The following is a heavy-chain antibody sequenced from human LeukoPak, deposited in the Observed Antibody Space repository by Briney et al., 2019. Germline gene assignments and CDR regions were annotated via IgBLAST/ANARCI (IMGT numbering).Heavy chain of an antibody. D-gene: IGHD3-16*01. CDR2: INHSGST. CDR1: GGSFSGYY. Sequence: SETLSLTCAVYGGSFSGYYWSWIRQPPGKGLEWIGEINHSGSTNYNPSLKSQVTISVDTSKNQFSLKLSSVTAADTAVYYCARGRPKDYVWGSYYYYWGQGTLVTVSS. CDR3: ARGRPKDYVWGSYYYY. J-gene: IGHJ4*02. V-gene: IGHV4-34*01.